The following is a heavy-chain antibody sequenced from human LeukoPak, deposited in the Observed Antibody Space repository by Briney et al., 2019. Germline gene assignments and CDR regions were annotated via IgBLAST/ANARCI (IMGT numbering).Heavy chain of an antibody. Sequence: PSETLSLTCTVSGGSISSYYWSWIRQPAGKGLEWIGRIYTSGSTNYNPSLKSRVTMSVDTSKNQFSLKLSSVTAADTAVYYCARDPAAGWYGSDNWFDPWGQGTLVTVSS. V-gene: IGHV4-4*07. CDR3: ARDPAAGWYGSDNWFDP. J-gene: IGHJ5*02. CDR1: GGSISSYY. D-gene: IGHD6-19*01. CDR2: IYTSGST.